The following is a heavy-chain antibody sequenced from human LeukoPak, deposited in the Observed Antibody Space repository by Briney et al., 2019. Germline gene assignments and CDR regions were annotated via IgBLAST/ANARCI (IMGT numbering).Heavy chain of an antibody. Sequence: GASVKVSCKASGYTFTTLDINWVRQATGQGLEWMGWINPNSGNRGYAQKFQGRVTITRDTSISTAYMELSSLRSEDTAVYYCARADGSPDYWGQGTLVTVSS. CDR3: ARADGSPDY. CDR1: GYTFTTLD. D-gene: IGHD2-15*01. CDR2: INPNSGNR. V-gene: IGHV1-8*03. J-gene: IGHJ4*02.